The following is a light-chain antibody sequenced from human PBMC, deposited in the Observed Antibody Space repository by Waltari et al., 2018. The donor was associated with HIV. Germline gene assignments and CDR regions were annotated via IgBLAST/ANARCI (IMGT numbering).Light chain of an antibody. Sequence: QSALTQPASVSGSIGQSITISCTGTSSDVGSYNLVSWYQHHPDKAPKLIFYEVYKRPSGFSNRFSGSKSGNTASLTVSGLQAEDEADYYCCSYAGSSIPFGGGTKLTVL. CDR1: SSDVGSYNL. V-gene: IGLV2-23*02. J-gene: IGLJ2*01. CDR3: CSYAGSSIP. CDR2: EVY.